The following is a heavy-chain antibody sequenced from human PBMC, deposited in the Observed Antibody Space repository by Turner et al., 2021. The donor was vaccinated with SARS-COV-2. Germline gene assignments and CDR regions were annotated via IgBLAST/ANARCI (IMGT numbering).Heavy chain of an antibody. CDR3: ARDRGWFDP. CDR1: GYTFTSYY. J-gene: IGHJ5*02. D-gene: IGHD3-10*01. Sequence: QVQLVQSGAEVKKPGASVKVSCKASGYTFTSYYMHWVRQAPGQGLEWMGMINPSGDITSSAQKFQGRVTMTRDTSTNTVYMELSSLRSEDTAVYYCARDRGWFDPWGQGTLVTVSS. V-gene: IGHV1-46*01. CDR2: INPSGDIT.